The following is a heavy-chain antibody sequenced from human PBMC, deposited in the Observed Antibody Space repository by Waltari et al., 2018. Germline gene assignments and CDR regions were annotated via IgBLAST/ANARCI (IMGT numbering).Heavy chain of an antibody. CDR3: ARGGLTPSIDY. J-gene: IGHJ4*02. D-gene: IGHD6-6*01. Sequence: EVQLVESGGGLVQPGGSLRLSCGASGFIFSSHWMNWVRQVPGKGLVWVSEINNDGSYTNYADSVKGRFTISRDNAENTLYLQMNSLRAEDTAVYYCARGGLTPSIDYWGQGTLVTVSS. CDR1: GFIFSSHW. V-gene: IGHV3-74*01. CDR2: INNDGSYT.